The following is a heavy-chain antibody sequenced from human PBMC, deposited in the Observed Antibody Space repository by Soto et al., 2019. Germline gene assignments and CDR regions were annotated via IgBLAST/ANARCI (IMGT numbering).Heavy chain of an antibody. CDR2: IYHSGST. V-gene: IGHV4-30-2*01. Sequence: SETLSLTCAVSGGSISSGGYSWSWIRQPPGKDLEWIGYIYHSGSTYYNPSLKSRVTISVDRSKNQFSLKLSSVTAADTAMYYCARFPCIASAGSGYYFDYWGQGTLVTVSS. D-gene: IGHD6-13*01. CDR1: GGSISSGGYS. J-gene: IGHJ4*02. CDR3: ARFPCIASAGSGYYFDY.